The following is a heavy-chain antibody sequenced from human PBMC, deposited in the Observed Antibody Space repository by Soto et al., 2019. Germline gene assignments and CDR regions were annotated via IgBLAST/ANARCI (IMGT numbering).Heavy chain of an antibody. CDR3: ARAKTYYDILTGSHGTRGWFDP. Sequence: QVQLVQSGAEVKKPGSSVKVSCKASGGTFSSYAISWVRQAPGQGLEWMGGIIPIFGTANYAQKFQGRVTITADESTSTAYMELSSLRSEDTAVYYWARAKTYYDILTGSHGTRGWFDPWGQGTLVTVSS. J-gene: IGHJ5*02. CDR2: IIPIFGTA. D-gene: IGHD3-9*01. V-gene: IGHV1-69*12. CDR1: GGTFSSYA.